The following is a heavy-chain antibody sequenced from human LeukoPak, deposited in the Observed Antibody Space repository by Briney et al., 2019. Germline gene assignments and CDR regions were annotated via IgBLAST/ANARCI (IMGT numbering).Heavy chain of an antibody. CDR1: GGTFSSYA. D-gene: IGHD5-24*01. CDR2: IIPIFSSA. Sequence: AAVKVSCKACGGTFSSYAMSGVGQAPGQGGEGMGGIIPIFSSANVAQKFQGRVMITTDESSSTAYLELRSLSSEDTAVYYCAVERKATILPDYYYYMDVWGKGTTVTVSS. CDR3: AVERKATILPDYYYYMDV. J-gene: IGHJ6*03. V-gene: IGHV1-69*05.